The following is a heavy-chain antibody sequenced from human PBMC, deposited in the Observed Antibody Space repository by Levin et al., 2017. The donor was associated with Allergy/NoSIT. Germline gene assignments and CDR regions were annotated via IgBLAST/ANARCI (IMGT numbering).Heavy chain of an antibody. D-gene: IGHD6-19*01. Sequence: GESLKISCVASGFIFSNYAMHWVRPAPGKGLEWVARISFDGNEKYYVQSVKGRFTIFRDNSKNTLYLQMSSLNTEDTAVYYCVKGAKFSSGSNYFDYYMDVWGKGTTVSVS. CDR1: GFIFSNYA. V-gene: IGHV3-30*18. CDR2: ISFDGNEK. J-gene: IGHJ6*03. CDR3: VKGAKFSSGSNYFDYYMDV.